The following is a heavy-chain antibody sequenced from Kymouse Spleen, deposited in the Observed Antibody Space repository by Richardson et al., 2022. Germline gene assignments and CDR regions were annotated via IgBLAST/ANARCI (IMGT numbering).Heavy chain of an antibody. D-gene: IGHD4-11,IGHD4-11*01. CDR1: GFTFSSYG. CDR2: ISYDGSNK. CDR3: AKDDYSTPYYYGMDV. V-gene: IGHV3-30*18. J-gene: IGHJ6*02. Sequence: QVQLVESGGGVVQPGRSLRLSCAASGFTFSSYGMHWVRQAPGKGLEWVAVISYDGSNKYYADSVKGRFTISRDNSKNTLYLQMNSLRAEDTAVYYCAKDDYSTPYYYGMDVWGQGTTVTVSS.